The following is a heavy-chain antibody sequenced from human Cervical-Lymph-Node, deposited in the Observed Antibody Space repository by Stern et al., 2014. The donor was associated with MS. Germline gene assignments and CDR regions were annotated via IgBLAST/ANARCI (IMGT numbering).Heavy chain of an antibody. CDR3: ARRAYLLAFDY. Sequence: QVQLQESGPRLVKPSGTLSLTCVVSGGSISSTNWWSWVRQPPGKGLEWIGQIYHSGSTTYNPSLKSRVTLSVEQSKNQFSLKLSSVTAADTAIYYCARRAYLLAFDYWGQGTLVTVSS. J-gene: IGHJ4*02. CDR2: IYHSGST. D-gene: IGHD3-3*02. CDR1: GGSISSTNW. V-gene: IGHV4-4*02.